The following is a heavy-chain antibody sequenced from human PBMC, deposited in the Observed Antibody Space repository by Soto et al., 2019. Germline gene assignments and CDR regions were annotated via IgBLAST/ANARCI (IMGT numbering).Heavy chain of an antibody. Sequence: HGESLKISCKGSGYSFTSYWIGWVRQMPGKGLEWMGIIYPGDSDTRYSPSFQGQVTISADKSISTAYLQWSSLKASDTAMYYCARPVGATTEPLGAFDIWGQGTMVTVSS. CDR2: IYPGDSDT. J-gene: IGHJ3*02. D-gene: IGHD1-26*01. CDR3: ARPVGATTEPLGAFDI. CDR1: GYSFTSYW. V-gene: IGHV5-51*01.